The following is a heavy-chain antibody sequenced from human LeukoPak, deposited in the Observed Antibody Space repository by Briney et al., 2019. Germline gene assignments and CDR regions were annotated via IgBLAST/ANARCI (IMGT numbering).Heavy chain of an antibody. J-gene: IGHJ4*02. CDR1: GGSISSSSYY. CDR3: AGITMIVVVMKDY. V-gene: IGHV4-39*01. D-gene: IGHD3-22*01. CDR2: IYYSGST. Sequence: SETLSLTGTVSGGSISSSSYYWGWIRQPPGKGLVWIGSIYYSGSTYYNPSLKSRVTISVDTSKNQFSLKLSSVTAADTAVYYCAGITMIVVVMKDYWGQGTLVTVSS.